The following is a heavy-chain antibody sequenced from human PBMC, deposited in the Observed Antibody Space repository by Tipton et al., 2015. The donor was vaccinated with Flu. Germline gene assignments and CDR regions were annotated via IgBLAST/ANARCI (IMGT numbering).Heavy chain of an antibody. CDR2: VFPGNSNT. CDR3: VRRRGAQGCSCGSCFPRWFDP. Sequence: VQLVQSGAEVKKPGESLKISCKGSGYTFTNYWIGWVRQMPGKGLEWMGIVFPGNSNTIYSPSFQGQVTISADKSIIPAYLQWISLKASDTAMNYCVRRRGAQGCSCGSCFPRWFDPWGQGTLVTVSS. J-gene: IGHJ5*02. V-gene: IGHV5-51*03. D-gene: IGHD2-15*01. CDR1: GYTFTNYW.